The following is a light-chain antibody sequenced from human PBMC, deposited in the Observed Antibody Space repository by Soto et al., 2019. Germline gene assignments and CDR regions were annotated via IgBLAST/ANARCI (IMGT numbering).Light chain of an antibody. CDR1: QSVSRY. J-gene: IGKJ4*01. CDR3: QQRFSSPPT. CDR2: DTS. V-gene: IGKV3-11*01. Sequence: EIGLTQSPATLSLSPGDRATLSCRASQSVSRYLAWYQQKPGQAPRLLIHDTSTRATGVPDTFSGSGSGTEFTLTISSLEPEDSALYYCQQRFSSPPTFGGRTHVEIK.